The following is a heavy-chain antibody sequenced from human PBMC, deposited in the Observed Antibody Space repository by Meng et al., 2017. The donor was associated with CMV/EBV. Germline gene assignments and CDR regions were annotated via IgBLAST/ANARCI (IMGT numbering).Heavy chain of an antibody. J-gene: IGHJ6*02. CDR1: GGTFSSYA. CDR3: ARDNIAAAAAYYYYGMDV. Sequence: SVKVSCKASGGTFSSYAISWVRQAPGQGLEWMGGIIPIFGTANYAQKFQGRVTITTDESTSTAYMELSSLRSDDTAVYYCARDNIAAAAAYYYYGMDVWGQGTTVTVSS. CDR2: IIPIFGTA. V-gene: IGHV1-69*05. D-gene: IGHD6-13*01.